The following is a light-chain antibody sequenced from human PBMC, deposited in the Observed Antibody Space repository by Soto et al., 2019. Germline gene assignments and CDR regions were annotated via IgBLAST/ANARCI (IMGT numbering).Light chain of an antibody. CDR1: QDISNY. CDR3: QQYDSYPLT. J-gene: IGKJ5*01. V-gene: IGKV1-16*02. Sequence: DIQMTQSPSSLSASVGDRVTITCRASQDISNYLAWFQQKPGKAPKSLIYAASNLESGVPPKFSGSASGTDFTLTISSLQPEDFATYYCQQYDSYPLTFGQGTRLEIK. CDR2: AAS.